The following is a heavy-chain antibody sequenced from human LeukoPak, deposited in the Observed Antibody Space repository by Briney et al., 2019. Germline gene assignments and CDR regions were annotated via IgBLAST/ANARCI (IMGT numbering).Heavy chain of an antibody. CDR1: GFSVSNNY. D-gene: IGHD3-10*01. CDR3: AKDVYDSGSYGYFHF. J-gene: IGHJ4*02. Sequence: GGSLRLSCAASGFSVSNNYMSWVRQAPGKGLEWVSVIYSGGSTFYADSVKGRFTISRDNSKTTLYLQMNSLRAADTAVYYCAKDVYDSGSYGYFHFWGQGTLVTVSS. V-gene: IGHV3-66*01. CDR2: IYSGGST.